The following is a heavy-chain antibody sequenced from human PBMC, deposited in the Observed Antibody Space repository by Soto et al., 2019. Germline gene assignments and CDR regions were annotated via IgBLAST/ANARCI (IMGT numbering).Heavy chain of an antibody. J-gene: IGHJ4*02. V-gene: IGHV3-23*01. Sequence: CLRLSCAASGFAFSSYAMSWVPQPPGKGLEWVSAISGSGGSTYYADSVKGRFTISRDNSKNTLYLQMNSLIAEDTAVYSSSKGLGYPPGPLDYWGQGTLVTVSS. CDR2: ISGSGGST. D-gene: IGHD1-1*01. CDR1: GFAFSSYA. CDR3: SKGLGYPPGPLDY.